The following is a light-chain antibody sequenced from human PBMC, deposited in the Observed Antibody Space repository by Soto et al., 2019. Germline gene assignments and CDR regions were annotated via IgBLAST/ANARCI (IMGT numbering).Light chain of an antibody. CDR3: QQRNNWPST. CDR1: KSVSRD. V-gene: IGKV3-11*01. CDR2: DSS. Sequence: EIVLTQSPATLSLSPGERATLSCRASKSVSRDLAWYQQKHGQAPRLLIYDSSNRANGVPAKFSGIGSGTDFTLNIRSLEPEDFVVYYCQQRNNWPSTFGQGTKVEIK. J-gene: IGKJ1*01.